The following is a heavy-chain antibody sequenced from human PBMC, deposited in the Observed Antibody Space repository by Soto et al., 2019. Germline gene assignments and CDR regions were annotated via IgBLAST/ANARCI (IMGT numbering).Heavy chain of an antibody. CDR2: IFYSGIT. CDR3: ARRRGPHDY. Sequence: PSETLSLTCTVSGSSISSYYWSWIRQPPGKGLEWIGCIFYSGITNYNPSLKSRVTISVDTSKNQFSLKLSSVTAADTAVYYCARRRGPHDYWGQGTLVTVSS. V-gene: IGHV4-59*01. J-gene: IGHJ4*02. CDR1: GSSISSYY.